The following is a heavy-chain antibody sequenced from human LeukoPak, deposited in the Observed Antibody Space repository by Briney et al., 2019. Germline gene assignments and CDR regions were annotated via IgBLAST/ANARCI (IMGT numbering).Heavy chain of an antibody. V-gene: IGHV4-38-2*01. CDR2: IYHSGST. CDR3: ARAYFSSWYMNWFDP. CDR1: GFTFSSYG. Sequence: PGGTLRLSCAASGFTFSSYGMSWIRQPPGKGLEWIGSIYHSGSTYYNPSLKSRVTISVDTSKNQFSLKLSSVTAADTAVYYCARAYFSSWYMNWFDPWGQGTLVTVSS. D-gene: IGHD6-13*01. J-gene: IGHJ5*02.